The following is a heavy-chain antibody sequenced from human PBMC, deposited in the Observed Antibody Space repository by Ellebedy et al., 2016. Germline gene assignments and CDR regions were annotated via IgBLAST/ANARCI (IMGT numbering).Heavy chain of an antibody. D-gene: IGHD5-18*01. Sequence: GGSLRLSXTASGFTFGDYALTWFRQAPGKGPEWVGFIRSKSYDETTAYAASVKGRFTISRDDSKSIAYLQMNSLRTEDTAVYFCARDGYSAADYWGQGALVTVSS. V-gene: IGHV3-49*03. CDR1: GFTFGDYA. CDR3: ARDGYSAADY. J-gene: IGHJ4*02. CDR2: IRSKSYDETT.